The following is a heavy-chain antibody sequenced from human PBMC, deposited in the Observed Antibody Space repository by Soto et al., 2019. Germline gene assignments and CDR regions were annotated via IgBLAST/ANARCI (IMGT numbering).Heavy chain of an antibody. CDR2: INPSNGAP. V-gene: IGHV1-2*02. Sequence: GASVKVSCKASGFPFTGYYIHWVRQAPGQGLEWMGLINPSNGAPNYAQKFLGRVTMTRDKSISTAFMELSGLTSDDTAVYYCARSTVPNYYGDYWGQGALVTVSS. D-gene: IGHD3-22*01. CDR1: GFPFTGYY. CDR3: ARSTVPNYYGDY. J-gene: IGHJ4*02.